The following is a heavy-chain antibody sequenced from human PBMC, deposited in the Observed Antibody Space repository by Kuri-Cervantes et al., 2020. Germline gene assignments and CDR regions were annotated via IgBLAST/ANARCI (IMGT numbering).Heavy chain of an antibody. J-gene: IGHJ6*02. CDR2: IIPIFGTA. Sequence: SAKIFCKASGGTFSSYAISWVRQAPGQGLEWMGGIIPIFGTANYAQKFQGRVTITADESTSTAYMELSSLRSEDTAVYYCARATGYSTLFYYGMDVWGQGTTVTVSS. CDR1: GGTFSSYA. V-gene: IGHV1-69*13. CDR3: ARATGYSTLFYYGMDV. D-gene: IGHD6-13*01.